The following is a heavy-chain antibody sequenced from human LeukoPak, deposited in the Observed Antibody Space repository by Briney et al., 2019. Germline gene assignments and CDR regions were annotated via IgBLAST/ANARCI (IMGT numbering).Heavy chain of an antibody. V-gene: IGHV3-53*01. J-gene: IGHJ5*01. CDR3: ARVRRQVGSRWFDS. CDR2: INIGGSV. Sequence: GGSLRLSCAASGFPFTNNYRSWVRQAPGKGLEWVSVINIGGSVSYADSVKGRFTISRDNSNSTLYLQMNSLRVEDTALYYCARVRRQVGSRWFDSWGQGTLVTVSS. CDR1: GFPFTNNY. D-gene: IGHD1-26*01.